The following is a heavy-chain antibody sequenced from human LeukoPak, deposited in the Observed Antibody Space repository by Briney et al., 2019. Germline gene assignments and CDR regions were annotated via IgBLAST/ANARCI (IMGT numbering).Heavy chain of an antibody. D-gene: IGHD3-10*01. CDR2: IYHSGST. V-gene: IGHV4-38-2*02. J-gene: IGHJ4*02. CDR3: SSGSFYPPSN. Sequence: SETLSLTCTVSGFSISSGYYWGWIRQPPGKWLEWIGIIYHSGSTYYDSSLKSRVTISVHTSKNQFSLRLSSVTAADTAVYYCSSGSFYPPSNWRQGTLVTVSS. CDR1: GFSISSGYY.